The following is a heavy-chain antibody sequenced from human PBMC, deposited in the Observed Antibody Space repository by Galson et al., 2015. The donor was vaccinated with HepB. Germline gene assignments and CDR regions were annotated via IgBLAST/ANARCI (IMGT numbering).Heavy chain of an antibody. CDR3: AREYSSGWFEAGAFDI. V-gene: IGHV1-69*13. CDR1: GGTFSSYA. J-gene: IGHJ3*02. CDR2: IIPIFGTA. Sequence: SVKVSCKASGGTFSSYAISWVRQAPGQGLEWMGGIIPIFGTANYAQKFQGRVTITADESTSTAYMELSSLRSEDTAVYYCAREYSSGWFEAGAFDIWGQGAMVTVSS. D-gene: IGHD6-19*01.